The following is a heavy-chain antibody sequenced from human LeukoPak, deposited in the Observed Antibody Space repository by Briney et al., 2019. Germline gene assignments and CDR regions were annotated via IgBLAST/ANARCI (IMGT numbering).Heavy chain of an antibody. CDR1: GGSINSGGYP. D-gene: IGHD5-18*01. Sequence: SQTLSLTCAVSGGSINSGGYPWSWIRQPPGKGLEWIGYIYHSGSTYYNPSLKSRVTISVDRSKNQFSLKLSSVTAADTAVYYCARGRIQLGNPIDYWGQGTLVTVSS. J-gene: IGHJ4*02. V-gene: IGHV4-30-2*01. CDR3: ARGRIQLGNPIDY. CDR2: IYHSGST.